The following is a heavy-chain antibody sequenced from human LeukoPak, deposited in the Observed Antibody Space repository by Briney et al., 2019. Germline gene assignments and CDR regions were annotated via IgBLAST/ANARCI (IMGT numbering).Heavy chain of an antibody. CDR3: ARQRKIAAAGTRFDY. CDR1: GGSFSGYY. CDR2: INHSGST. J-gene: IGHJ4*02. D-gene: IGHD6-13*01. Sequence: PSETLSLTCAVYGGSFSGYYWSWISHPPGKGLEWIGEINHSGSTNYNPSLKSRVTISVDTSKNQFSLKLSSVTAADTAVYYCARQRKIAAAGTRFDYWGQGTLVTVSS. V-gene: IGHV4-34*01.